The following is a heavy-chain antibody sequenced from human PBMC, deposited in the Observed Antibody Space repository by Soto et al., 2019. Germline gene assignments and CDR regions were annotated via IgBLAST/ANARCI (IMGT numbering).Heavy chain of an antibody. V-gene: IGHV1-69*13. CDR2: IIPIFGTA. CDR3: ARELFNEGISTELTTNYYYYGMDV. J-gene: IGHJ6*02. CDR1: GGTFSSYA. D-gene: IGHD2-2*01. Sequence: GASVKVSCKASGGTFSSYAISWVRQAPGQGLEWMGGIIPIFGTANYAQKFQGRVTITADESTSTAYMELSSLRSEDTAVYYCARELFNEGISTELTTNYYYYGMDVWGQGTTVTVSS.